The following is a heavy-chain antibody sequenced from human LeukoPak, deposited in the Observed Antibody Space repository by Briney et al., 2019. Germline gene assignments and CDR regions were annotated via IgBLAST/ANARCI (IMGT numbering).Heavy chain of an antibody. CDR3: ARDTEDSLDYYGMDV. Sequence: SETLSLTCTVSGGSISSYYWSWIRQPPGKGLEWIGYIYYSGSTNYNPSLKSRVTISVDTSKNQFSLKLSSVTAADTAVYYCARDTEDSLDYYGMDVWGQGTTVTVSS. V-gene: IGHV4-59*01. D-gene: IGHD3-22*01. CDR1: GGSISSYY. J-gene: IGHJ6*02. CDR2: IYYSGST.